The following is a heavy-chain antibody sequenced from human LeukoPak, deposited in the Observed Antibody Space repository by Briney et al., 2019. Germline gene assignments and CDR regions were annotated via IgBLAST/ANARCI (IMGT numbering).Heavy chain of an antibody. J-gene: IGHJ4*02. CDR2: IKPDGSEI. V-gene: IGHV3-7*02. CDR3: TRSLDY. D-gene: IGHD2-15*01. CDR1: GFTFSDYW. Sequence: GGSLRLSCAASGFTFSDYWMDWVRQAPGKGLEWVANIKPDGSEICYVDAVKGRFTISRDNAKNSLYLQMNSLRAEDTAVYYCTRSLDYWGQGTLVTVSS.